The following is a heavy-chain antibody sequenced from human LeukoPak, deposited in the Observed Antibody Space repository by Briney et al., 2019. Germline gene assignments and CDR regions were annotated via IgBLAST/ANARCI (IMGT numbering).Heavy chain of an antibody. CDR3: ASEVGYRSLGY. D-gene: IGHD3-3*01. CDR2: ITWKSHRT. CDR1: GFTFDDDT. V-gene: IGHV3-43*01. Sequence: GGSLRLSCAASGFTFDDDTMHWVRQTPGRGLEWVSFITWKSHRTHYADSVKGRFAVSRDNSKDSLYLQMNSLRTEDTGLYHCASEVGYRSLGYLGQGTLVTVSS. J-gene: IGHJ4*02.